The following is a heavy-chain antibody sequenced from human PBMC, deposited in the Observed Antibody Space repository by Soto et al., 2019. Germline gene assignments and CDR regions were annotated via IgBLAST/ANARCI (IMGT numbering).Heavy chain of an antibody. D-gene: IGHD1-26*01. CDR1: GGTFSSYS. V-gene: IGHV1-69*01. CDR3: ARDGGRHSGGIDY. J-gene: IGHJ4*02. CDR2: IIPIFGTA. Sequence: QVQLVQSGAEVKKPGSSVKVSWKASGGTFSSYSINWVRQAPGQGLEWMGEIIPIFGTANYAQKFQGRVTITADESTSTAYMELSSQRSEDTAVYYCARDGGRHSGGIDYWGQGTLVTVSS.